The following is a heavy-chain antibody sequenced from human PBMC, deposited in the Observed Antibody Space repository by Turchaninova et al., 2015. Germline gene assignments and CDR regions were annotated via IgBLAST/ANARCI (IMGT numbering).Heavy chain of an antibody. CDR3: ARMGYSGYDQPHSYAFDF. CDR2: ISYSGSA. V-gene: IGHV4-39*01. CDR1: GGSITNDNYY. D-gene: IGHD5-12*01. Sequence: QLQLQESGPGLVKPSETLSLTCTVSGGSITNDNYYWGWLRQPPGKGMERIGNISYSGSAYHSPSLKRRVPLSVDTSKKQFSLKWTSATAADTAVYYCARMGYSGYDQPHSYAFDFWGQGTMVTVSS. J-gene: IGHJ3*01.